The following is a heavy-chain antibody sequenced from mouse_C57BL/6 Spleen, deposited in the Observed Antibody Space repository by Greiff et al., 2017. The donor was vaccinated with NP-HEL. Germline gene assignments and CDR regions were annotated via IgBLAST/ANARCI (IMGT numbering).Heavy chain of an antibody. Sequence: QVQLQQPGAELVKPGAPVKLSCKASGYTFTSYWMQWVKQRPGQGLEWIGEIDPSDSYTNYNQKFKGKSTFPVDTSSSTAYMQLSSLTSEDSAVYYCARKGGYFDYWGQGTTLTVSS. CDR1: GYTFTSYW. CDR2: IDPSDSYT. V-gene: IGHV1-50*01. CDR3: ARKGGYFDY. J-gene: IGHJ2*01.